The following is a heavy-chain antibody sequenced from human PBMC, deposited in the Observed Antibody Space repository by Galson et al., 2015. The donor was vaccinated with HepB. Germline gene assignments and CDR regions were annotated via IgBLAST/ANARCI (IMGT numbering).Heavy chain of an antibody. CDR3: AGDRSTRLTIPWLGSSSSSPNWFDP. CDR1: GYTFTSYG. D-gene: IGHD6-6*01. V-gene: IGHV1-18*01. J-gene: IGHJ5*02. Sequence: SVKVSCKASGYTFTSYGISWVRQAPGQGLEWMGWISAYNGNTNYAQKLQGRVTMTTDTSTSTAYMELRSLRSDDTAVYYCAGDRSTRLTIPWLGSSSSSPNWFDPWGQGTLVTVSS. CDR2: ISAYNGNT.